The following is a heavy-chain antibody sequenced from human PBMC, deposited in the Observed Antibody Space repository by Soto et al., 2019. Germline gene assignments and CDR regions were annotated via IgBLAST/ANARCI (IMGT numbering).Heavy chain of an antibody. CDR1: GFTFSSYW. D-gene: IGHD2-2*01. J-gene: IGHJ4*02. V-gene: IGHV3-74*01. Sequence: GGSLRLSCAASGFTFSSYWMHWVSQAPGKGLVWVSRINSDGRSKSYANSVKGRFTISRDNAKNTLYLQMNSLRAEDTAVYYYAREACISTSCYFDYWGQGTLVTVSS. CDR2: INSDGRSK. CDR3: AREACISTSCYFDY.